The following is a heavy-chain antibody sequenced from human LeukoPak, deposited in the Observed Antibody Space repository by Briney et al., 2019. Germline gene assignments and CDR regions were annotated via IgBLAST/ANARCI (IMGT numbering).Heavy chain of an antibody. CDR3: ASRKLGNDY. CDR2: IYHTGST. CDR1: GGSVSDYY. J-gene: IGHJ4*02. Sequence: SETLSLTCTISGGSVSDYYWSWIRQSPGKGLEWVGYIYHTGSTSYSPSLKSRVTISADTSQNQFSLKLSSVTAADTAVYYCASRKLGNDYWGQGTLVTVSS. D-gene: IGHD7-27*01. V-gene: IGHV4-59*02.